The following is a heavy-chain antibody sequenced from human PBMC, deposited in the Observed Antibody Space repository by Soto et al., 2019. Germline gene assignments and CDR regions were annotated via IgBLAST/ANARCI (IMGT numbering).Heavy chain of an antibody. CDR1: VFSLSTSAVG. D-gene: IGHD2-15*01. CDR3: AHLVVAGLTYYFDY. V-gene: IGHV2-5*02. CDR2: IYWDDDK. J-gene: IGHJ4*02. Sequence: SGPKLVNPTQTLTLTCTFSVFSLSTSAVGVGWIRQPPGKALEWLAFIYWDDDKRYSPSLKSSLTITKDTSKNQVVLAMTNMDPVDTATYYCAHLVVAGLTYYFDYWGQGTLVTVSS.